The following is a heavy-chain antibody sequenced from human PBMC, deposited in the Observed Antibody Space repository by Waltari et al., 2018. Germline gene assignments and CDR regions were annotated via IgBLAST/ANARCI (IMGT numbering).Heavy chain of an antibody. CDR1: GLSVRKHD. CDR3: ARDSKFDFTTFYYGMDV. D-gene: IGHD1-1*01. Sequence: EVQLVESGGGLIQPGGSLSLPCAASGLSVRKHDMSWVRQAPGKGLQWVSVIFRTGSTYYADSVRGRFTISRDNSKNTLYLQMTSLRAEDTAVYYCARDSKFDFTTFYYGMDVWGQGTTVIVSS. V-gene: IGHV3-53*01. CDR2: IFRTGST. J-gene: IGHJ6*02.